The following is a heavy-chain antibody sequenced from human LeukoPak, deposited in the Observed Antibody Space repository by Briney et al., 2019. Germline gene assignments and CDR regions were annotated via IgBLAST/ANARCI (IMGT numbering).Heavy chain of an antibody. V-gene: IGHV3-48*01. Sequence: GGSLRLSCAASGFTFSSYSMNWVRQAPGKGLEWVSYISSSSSTIYYADSVKGRFTISRDNAKNSLYLQMNSLRAEDTAVYYCARGPLYYYDSSGQNWFDPWGQGTLVTVSS. CDR2: ISSSSSTI. CDR1: GFTFSSYS. D-gene: IGHD3-22*01. CDR3: ARGPLYYYDSSGQNWFDP. J-gene: IGHJ5*02.